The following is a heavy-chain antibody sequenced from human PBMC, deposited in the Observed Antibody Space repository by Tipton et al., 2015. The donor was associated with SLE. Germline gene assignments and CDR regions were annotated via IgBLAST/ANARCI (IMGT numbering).Heavy chain of an antibody. CDR2: IYYSGST. D-gene: IGHD6-13*01. Sequence: TLSLTCTVSGGSISSSSYYWGWIRQPPGKGLEWIGSIYYSGSTYYNPSLKSRVTISVDTSKNQFSLKLSSVTAADTAVYYCASHWRSSWYLDYWGQGTLVTVSS. V-gene: IGHV4-39*07. CDR1: GGSISSSSYY. J-gene: IGHJ4*02. CDR3: ASHWRSSWYLDY.